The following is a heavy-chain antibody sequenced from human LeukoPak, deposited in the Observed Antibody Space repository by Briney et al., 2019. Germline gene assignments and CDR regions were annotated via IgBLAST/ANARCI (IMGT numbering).Heavy chain of an antibody. J-gene: IGHJ5*02. CDR3: ASRPVPIFGEENWFDP. V-gene: IGHV1-18*01. CDR2: ISAYNGNT. D-gene: IGHD3-3*01. CDR1: GYTFTSYG. Sequence: GASVKVSCKASGYTFTSYGISWVRQAPGQGLEWMGWISAYNGNTNYAQKLQGRVTMTTDTSTSTAYMELRSLRSDDTAVYYCASRPVPIFGEENWFDPWGQGTLVTVSS.